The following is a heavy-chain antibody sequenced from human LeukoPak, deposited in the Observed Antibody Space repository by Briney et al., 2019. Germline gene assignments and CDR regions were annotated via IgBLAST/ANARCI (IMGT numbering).Heavy chain of an antibody. CDR1: GFSFSSYS. J-gene: IGHJ3*01. V-gene: IGHV3-21*01. Sequence: PGGSLRLSCAASGFSFSSYSMNWVRQAPGKGLEWVSSISSGSSYIFYADSVQGRFTISRDNAKNSLYLQMNGLRAEDRAVYYCARGGSGRTQDDTFDVWGQGTMVTVSS. D-gene: IGHD3-10*01. CDR3: ARGGSGRTQDDTFDV. CDR2: ISSGSSYI.